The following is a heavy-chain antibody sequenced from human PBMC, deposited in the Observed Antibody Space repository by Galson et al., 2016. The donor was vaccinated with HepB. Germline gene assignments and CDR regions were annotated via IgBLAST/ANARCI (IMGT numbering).Heavy chain of an antibody. D-gene: IGHD2-15*01. J-gene: IGHJ4*02. CDR3: ARGALLRYY. Sequence: SLRLSCAASGFTFSGFWMHWVRQAPGKGLEWVANIKQDGSEKYYADSVKGRFTVSRDNAKSSLYLQMDSLRAEDTAVYYCARGALLRYYWGQGIQVTVSS. CDR1: GFTFSGFW. CDR2: IKQDGSEK. V-gene: IGHV3-7*01.